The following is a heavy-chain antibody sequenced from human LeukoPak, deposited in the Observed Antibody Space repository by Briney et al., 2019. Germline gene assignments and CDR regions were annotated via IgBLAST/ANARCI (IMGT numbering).Heavy chain of an antibody. Sequence: GRSLRLSCAASGFTFSSYGMHWVRQAPGKGLEWVAVIWYDGSNKYYADSLQGRFTISRDNSKTTPYLQMNSLRAEDTAVYYCAKDVRFLEWLFDLWGRGTLVTVSS. D-gene: IGHD3-3*01. CDR1: GFTFSSYG. V-gene: IGHV3-33*06. J-gene: IGHJ2*01. CDR3: AKDVRFLEWLFDL. CDR2: IWYDGSNK.